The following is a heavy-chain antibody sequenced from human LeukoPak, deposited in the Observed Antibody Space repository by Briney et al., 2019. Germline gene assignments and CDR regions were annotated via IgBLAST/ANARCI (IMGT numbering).Heavy chain of an antibody. CDR2: INAGNGNT. Sequence: EASVTVSCKASGYTFISYALHWVRQAPGQRLEWMGWINAGNGNTKYAQNFQDRVTITRDTSASTAYMNLRSLKSEDTAVYYCARPKSYSGYTNDAALEYWGQGTLVTVSS. J-gene: IGHJ4*02. D-gene: IGHD5-12*01. V-gene: IGHV1-3*01. CDR3: ARPKSYSGYTNDAALEY. CDR1: GYTFISYA.